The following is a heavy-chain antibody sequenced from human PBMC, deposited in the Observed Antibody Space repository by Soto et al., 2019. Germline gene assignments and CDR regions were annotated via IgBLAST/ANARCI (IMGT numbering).Heavy chain of an antibody. CDR2: IKHDGSEK. Sequence: EVQLVESGGGLVQPGGSLRLSCAVSGFTFSSYWMSWVRQAPGKGLEWVANIKHDGSEKYYVDSVKGRFTMSRDNAKNSLYLQMSSLGAEDTAVYYCARRITVFGVVIMRYFAYWGQGTPVTVSS. J-gene: IGHJ4*02. CDR3: ARRITVFGVVIMRYFAY. CDR1: GFTFSSYW. V-gene: IGHV3-7*01. D-gene: IGHD3-3*01.